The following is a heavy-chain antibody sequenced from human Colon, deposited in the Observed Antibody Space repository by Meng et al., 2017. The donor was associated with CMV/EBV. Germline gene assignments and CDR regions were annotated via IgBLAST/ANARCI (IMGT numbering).Heavy chain of an antibody. V-gene: IGHV3-43D*03. D-gene: IGHD3-3*01. CDR2: IAWDGKTS. CDR1: GFSLSNYG. Sequence: GESLKISCAASGFSLSNYGMHWVRQAPGKGLEWVSVIAWDGKTSYYADSVKGRFTISRDVSKPSLYLEMNNLRPEDTAFYYCVKGGADLKWLLFDSWGPGTLVTVSS. CDR3: VKGGADLKWLLFDS. J-gene: IGHJ4*02.